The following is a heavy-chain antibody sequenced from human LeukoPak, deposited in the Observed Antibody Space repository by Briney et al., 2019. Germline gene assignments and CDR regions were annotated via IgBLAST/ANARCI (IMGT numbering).Heavy chain of an antibody. D-gene: IGHD4-17*01. J-gene: IGHJ4*02. Sequence: ASVKVSCEASGYTLTSYGINWMRQAPGQGLEWMGWISTQSGNTNYAQKVQGRLTLTTDRSTNTAYMELRSLRSDDTVVYYCARGAYGDKWGQGTMVTVSS. CDR1: GYTLTSYG. CDR2: ISTQSGNT. V-gene: IGHV1-18*01. CDR3: ARGAYGDK.